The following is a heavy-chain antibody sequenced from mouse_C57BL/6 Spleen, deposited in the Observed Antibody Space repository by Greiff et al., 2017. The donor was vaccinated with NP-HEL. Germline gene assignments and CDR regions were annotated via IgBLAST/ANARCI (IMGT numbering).Heavy chain of an antibody. D-gene: IGHD1-1*01. CDR3: ARDGSSPYYFDY. CDR2: IDPSDSET. CDR1: GYTFTSYW. Sequence: VQLQQSGAELVRPGSSVKLSCKASGYTFTSYWMQWVKQRPIQGLEWIGNIDPSDSETHYNQKFKDKATLTVDKSSSTAYMQLSSLTSEDSAVYYCARDGSSPYYFDYWGQGTTLTVSS. J-gene: IGHJ2*01. V-gene: IGHV1-52*01.